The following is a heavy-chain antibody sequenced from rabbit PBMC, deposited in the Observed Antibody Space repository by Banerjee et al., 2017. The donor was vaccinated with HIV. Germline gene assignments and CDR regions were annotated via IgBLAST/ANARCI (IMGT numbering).Heavy chain of an antibody. V-gene: IGHV1S40*01. CDR1: GFSFSNSYY. J-gene: IGHJ4*01. CDR3: ARDAGTTYYSGYFNL. CDR2: IYGGSTGST. Sequence: QSLEESGGDLVKPGASLTLTCTASGFSFSNSYYMCWVRQAPGKGLEWIGCIYGGSTGSTYYASWAKGRFTISKTSSTTVTLQMTSLTAADTATYFCARDAGTTYYSGYFNLWGPGTLVTVS. D-gene: IGHD8-1*01.